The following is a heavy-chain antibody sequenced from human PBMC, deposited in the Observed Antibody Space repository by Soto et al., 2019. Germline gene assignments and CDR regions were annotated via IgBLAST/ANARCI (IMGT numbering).Heavy chain of an antibody. D-gene: IGHD3-10*01. V-gene: IGHV4-31*03. J-gene: IGHJ4*02. CDR2: IYHNGDT. Sequence: PSETLSLTCTVSGGPFSSGGYYCSWILHEPGKGLECIGYIYHNGDTSYNPSLKSRVTISADTSKTQFSLKLSSVTAADTAVYYCARGDSMVSSVFEYWGQGMLVTVSS. CDR1: GGPFSSGGYY. CDR3: ARGDSMVSSVFEY.